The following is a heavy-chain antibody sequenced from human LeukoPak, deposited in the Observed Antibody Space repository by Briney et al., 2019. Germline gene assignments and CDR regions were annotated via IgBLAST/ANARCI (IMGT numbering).Heavy chain of an antibody. Sequence: GGSLRLSCAASGFTFSSFNMNWVRQTPGKGLEWVSSISSRQNDVQYADSLEGRFTISRDNAKNSLYLQMNTLRAEDTAVYFCAREVGSGWNYFNLWGQGTLVTVSS. CDR3: AREVGSGWNYFNL. V-gene: IGHV3-21*01. CDR2: ISSRQNDV. CDR1: GFTFSSFN. D-gene: IGHD6-19*01. J-gene: IGHJ4*02.